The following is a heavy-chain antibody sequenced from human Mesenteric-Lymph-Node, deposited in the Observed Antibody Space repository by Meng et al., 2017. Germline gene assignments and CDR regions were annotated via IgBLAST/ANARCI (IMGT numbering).Heavy chain of an antibody. CDR2: IIPILGIA. V-gene: IGHV1-69*02. D-gene: IGHD6-19*01. CDR3: ARGQRGGESAVAGTGESAFDI. J-gene: IGHJ3*02. CDR1: GGTFSSYT. Sequence: SVKVSCKASGGTFSSYTISWVRQAPGQGLEWMGRIIPILGIANYAQKFQGRVTITADKSTSTAYMGLSSLRSEDTAVYYCARGQRGGESAVAGTGESAFDIWGQGTMVTVSS.